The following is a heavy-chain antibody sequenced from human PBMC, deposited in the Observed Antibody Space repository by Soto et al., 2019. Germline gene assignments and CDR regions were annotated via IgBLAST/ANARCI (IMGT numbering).Heavy chain of an antibody. CDR3: AKDAAIAAAGPFDY. V-gene: IGHV3-30*18. J-gene: IGHJ4*02. D-gene: IGHD6-13*01. CDR2: ISYDGSNK. Sequence: GGSLRLSCAASGFTFTSYGMHWVRQAPGKGLEWVAVISYDGSNKYYADSVKGRFTISRDNSKGTLYLQMNSLRAEDTAVYYCAKDAAIAAAGPFDYWGQGTLVTVSS. CDR1: GFTFTSYG.